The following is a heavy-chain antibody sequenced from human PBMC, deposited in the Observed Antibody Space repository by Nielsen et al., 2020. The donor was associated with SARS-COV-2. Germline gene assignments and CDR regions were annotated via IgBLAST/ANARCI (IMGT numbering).Heavy chain of an antibody. V-gene: IGHV4-39*02. CDR2: VSLSGTT. Sequence: SETLSLTCTVTGGSFSSSIYYWGWIRQSPGQGLEWIGTVSLSGTTYYSPSLKSRVTISVDTSKNQFSLDLSSVTAADTAVYFCARAYSTNMNWGQGTMVTVSS. CDR1: GGSFSSSIYY. J-gene: IGHJ3*01. D-gene: IGHD2-15*01. CDR3: ARAYSTNMN.